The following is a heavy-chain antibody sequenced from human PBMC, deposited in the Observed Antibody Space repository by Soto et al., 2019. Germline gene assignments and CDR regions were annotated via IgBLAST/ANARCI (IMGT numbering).Heavy chain of an antibody. J-gene: IGHJ4*02. CDR3: ARDRAGALYFDY. CDR2: IYYSGST. Sequence: QVQLQESGPGLVKPSQTLSLTCTVSGGSISSGGYYWSWIRQHPGKGLEWIGYIYYSGSTYYNPSLKSRVTIAVDTSNSQFSLKLSSVTAADTAVYYCARDRAGALYFDYWGQGTLVTVSS. CDR1: GGSISSGGYY. D-gene: IGHD6-13*01. V-gene: IGHV4-31*03.